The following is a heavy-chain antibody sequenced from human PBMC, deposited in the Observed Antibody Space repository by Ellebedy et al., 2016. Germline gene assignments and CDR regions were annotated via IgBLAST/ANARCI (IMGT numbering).Heavy chain of an antibody. Sequence: SETLSLTXTVSGYSISSGYYWGWIRQPPGKGLEWIGSIYHSGSTYYNPSLKSRVTISVDTSKNQFSLKLSSVTAADTAVYYCALRGDYVWGRSYFDYWGQGTLVTVSS. D-gene: IGHD3-16*01. CDR3: ALRGDYVWGRSYFDY. V-gene: IGHV4-38-2*02. CDR1: GYSISSGYY. CDR2: IYHSGST. J-gene: IGHJ4*02.